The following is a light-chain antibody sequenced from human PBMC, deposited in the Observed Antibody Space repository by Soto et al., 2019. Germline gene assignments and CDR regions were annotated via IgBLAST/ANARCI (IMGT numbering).Light chain of an antibody. CDR3: HLGT. Sequence: DIQMTQSPSTLSASVGDRVTITCRASQSISSWLAWYQQKPGKAPKLLVYKASTLESGVPSRFSGSGSGTEFTLTISSLQPDDFATYYCHLGTLGQGTKVEIK. CDR1: QSISSW. J-gene: IGKJ1*01. CDR2: KAS. V-gene: IGKV1-5*03.